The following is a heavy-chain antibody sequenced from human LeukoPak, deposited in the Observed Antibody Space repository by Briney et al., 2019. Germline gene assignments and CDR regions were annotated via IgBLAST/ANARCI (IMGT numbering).Heavy chain of an antibody. D-gene: IGHD3-10*01. V-gene: IGHV4-59*08. Sequence: SETLSLTCAVSGDSIRSYYWSSIRQPPRKGLEWIGYIYNSGSTNYNPSLKSRATISVDTSKNQFSLKLSSVTAADTAVYYCAIGVSSSQHWGQGTLVTVSS. CDR3: AIGVSSSQH. CDR2: IYNSGST. CDR1: GDSIRSYY. J-gene: IGHJ1*01.